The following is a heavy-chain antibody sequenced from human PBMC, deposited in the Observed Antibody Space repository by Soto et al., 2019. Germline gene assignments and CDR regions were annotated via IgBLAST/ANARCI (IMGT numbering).Heavy chain of an antibody. J-gene: IGHJ4*02. Sequence: GHLVESGGGFVKPGGSLTLSCAASGFTFSNVWLSWVRQGPGKGLEWLGRITSRTENETTDYASPARGRFIISRDESKNILYLPLNSLKSEDTGVYYWGTVLTHANSWFDYCGQGTPVTVSS. V-gene: IGHV3-15*01. CDR3: GTVLTHANSWFDY. D-gene: IGHD3-9*01. CDR2: ITSRTENETT. CDR1: GFTFSNVW.